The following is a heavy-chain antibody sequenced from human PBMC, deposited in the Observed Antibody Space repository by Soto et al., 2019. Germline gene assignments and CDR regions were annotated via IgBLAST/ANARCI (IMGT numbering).Heavy chain of an antibody. J-gene: IGHJ6*02. CDR3: ARDAVAGTHYYYGMDV. D-gene: IGHD6-19*01. Sequence: SETLSLTCTVSGGSISSGDYYWSWIRQPPGKGLEWIGYIYYSGSTNYNPSLKSRVTISVDTSKNQFPLKLSSVTAADTAVYYCARDAVAGTHYYYGMDVWGQGPTVTVSS. CDR2: IYYSGST. V-gene: IGHV4-61*08. CDR1: GGSISSGDYY.